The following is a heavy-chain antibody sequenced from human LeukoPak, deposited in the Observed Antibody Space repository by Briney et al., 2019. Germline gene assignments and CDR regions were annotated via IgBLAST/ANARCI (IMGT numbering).Heavy chain of an antibody. CDR1: GFTFSSYS. J-gene: IGHJ4*02. V-gene: IGHV3-48*04. CDR2: ISSSGSTI. Sequence: GGSLRLSCAASGFTFSSYSMDWVRQAPGKGLEWVSYISSSGSTIYYADSVKGRFTISRENAKNSLYLQMNSLRAEDTAVYYCARDDAMGATIDYWGQGTLVTVSS. D-gene: IGHD1-26*01. CDR3: ARDDAMGATIDY.